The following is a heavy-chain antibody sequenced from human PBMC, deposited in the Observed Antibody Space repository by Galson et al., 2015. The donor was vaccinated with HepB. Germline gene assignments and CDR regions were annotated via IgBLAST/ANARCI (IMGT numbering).Heavy chain of an antibody. V-gene: IGHV3-23*01. Sequence: SLRLSCAASGFTFSDYAMTWVRQTPGKGLEWVSGISASGGSTNYADSVKGQFTISRDNSKNTLYLQMGSLRADDTALYYCAKSWIQLWSYYFDYWGQGTLVTVSS. CDR2: ISASGGST. CDR1: GFTFSDYA. CDR3: AKSWIQLWSYYFDY. J-gene: IGHJ4*02. D-gene: IGHD5-18*01.